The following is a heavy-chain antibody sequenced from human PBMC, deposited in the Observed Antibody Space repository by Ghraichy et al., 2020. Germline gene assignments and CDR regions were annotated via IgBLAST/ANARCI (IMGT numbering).Heavy chain of an antibody. V-gene: IGHV3-73*01. J-gene: IGHJ6*02. CDR3: TRLSCSDVLAGYQTYAMDV. CDR2: IRGRVHNYAT. D-gene: IGHD3-9*01. CDR1: GFTFRDSA. Sequence: GGSLRLSCAASGFTFRDSAMHWVRQASGKGLEWLGRIRGRVHNYATAYAASVKGRFTISRDDSKNTAFLQLNSLKTEDTAVYYYTRLSCSDVLAGYQTYAMDVWGQGNTVIVA.